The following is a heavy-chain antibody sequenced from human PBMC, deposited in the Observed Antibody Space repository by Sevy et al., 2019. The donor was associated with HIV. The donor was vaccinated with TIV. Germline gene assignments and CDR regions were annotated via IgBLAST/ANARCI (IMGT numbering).Heavy chain of an antibody. J-gene: IGHJ4*02. CDR2: VIHSGGT. D-gene: IGHD2-15*01. CDR3: ARVVVLQGYFDY. V-gene: IGHV4-30-2*01. CDR1: GGSIASGDHT. Sequence: SETLSLTCTVSGGSIASGDHTWTWIRQPPGQALEWIGYVIHSGGTFYNPSLRSRVTISVDTSKNQFSLNLSSVTAADSAVYYCARVVVLQGYFDYWGQGILVTVSS.